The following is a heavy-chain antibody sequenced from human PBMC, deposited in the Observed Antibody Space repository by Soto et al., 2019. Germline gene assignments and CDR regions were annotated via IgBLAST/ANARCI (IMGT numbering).Heavy chain of an antibody. CDR2: INPSGGST. D-gene: IGHD2-15*01. Sequence: ASVKVSCKASGYTFTSYYMHWVRQAPGQGLEWMGIINPSGGSTSYAQKFQGRVTMTRDTSTSTVYMELSSLRSEDTAVYYCARDIEVVAATTGDWFDPWGQGTLVTVSS. CDR1: GYTFTSYY. CDR3: ARDIEVVAATTGDWFDP. V-gene: IGHV1-46*01. J-gene: IGHJ5*02.